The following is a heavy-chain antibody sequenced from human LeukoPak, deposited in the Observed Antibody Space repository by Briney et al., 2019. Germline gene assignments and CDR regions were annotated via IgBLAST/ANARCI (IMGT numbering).Heavy chain of an antibody. V-gene: IGHV3-21*01. CDR3: ARGQAMVYARFDY. J-gene: IGHJ4*02. CDR2: ISSSSSYI. Sequence: KAGGSLSLSCAASGFTFSSYSMNWVRQAPGKGLEWVSSISSSSSYIYYADSVKSRFTTSSENAKNSLYLQMNSLRAEDTAVFYCARGQAMVYARFDYWGQGTLVIVSS. CDR1: GFTFSSYS. D-gene: IGHD2-8*01.